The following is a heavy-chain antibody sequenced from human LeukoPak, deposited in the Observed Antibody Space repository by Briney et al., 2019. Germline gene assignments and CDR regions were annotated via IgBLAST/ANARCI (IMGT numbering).Heavy chain of an antibody. J-gene: IGHJ4*02. CDR1: GFSFNIHG. CDR2: ISANGGTT. Sequence: GGSLRLSCAASGFSFNIHGITWVRQAPGKGLEWVSAISANGGTTYYADSVKGRFTISRDNSKNTLYLQMNSLRAEDTAVYYCARDRHYCSSTNCYFFDYWGQGTLVTVSS. CDR3: ARDRHYCSSTNCYFFDY. D-gene: IGHD2-2*01. V-gene: IGHV3-23*01.